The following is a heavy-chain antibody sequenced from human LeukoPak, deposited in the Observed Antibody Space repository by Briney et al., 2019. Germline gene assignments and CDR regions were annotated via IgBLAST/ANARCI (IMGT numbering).Heavy chain of an antibody. J-gene: IGHJ4*02. CDR1: GGSISSSNW. CDR2: IYHSGST. V-gene: IGHV4-4*02. CDR3: ARYFDWSYFDY. D-gene: IGHD3-9*01. Sequence: SETLSLTCAVSGGSISSSNWWSWVRQPPGKGLEWIGEIYHSGSTNYNPSLKSRVTISVDTSKNQFSLKLSSVTAADTAVYYCARYFDWSYFDYWGQGTLVTVSS.